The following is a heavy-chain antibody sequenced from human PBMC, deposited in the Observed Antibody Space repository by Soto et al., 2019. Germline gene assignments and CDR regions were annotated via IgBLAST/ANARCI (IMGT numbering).Heavy chain of an antibody. CDR3: AHRVLRTVFGLVTTTAIYFDF. CDR1: GFSLTTSGVG. J-gene: IGHJ4*02. V-gene: IGHV2-5*02. Sequence: QITLNESGPTPVKPRQTLTLTCTFSGFSLTTSGVGVGWIRQSPGKAPEWLALIYWDDDKRYSASLKSRLTITKDTSKNHVALTMADLDPADTATYYCAHRVLRTVFGLVTTTAIYFDFWGQGTPVAVSS. D-gene: IGHD3-3*01. CDR2: IYWDDDK.